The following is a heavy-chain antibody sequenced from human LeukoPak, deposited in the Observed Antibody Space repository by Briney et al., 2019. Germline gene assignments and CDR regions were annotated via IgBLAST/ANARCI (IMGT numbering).Heavy chain of an antibody. V-gene: IGHV3-48*02. CDR3: ASGSGH. J-gene: IGHJ4*02. D-gene: IGHD2-2*03. CDR2: ISSSGSAK. Sequence: GGSLRLSCAASGFTFSNYGLNWVRQAPGKGLEWVSHISSSGSAKYYADSVKGRFTISRDNAKNSLYLQMDSLRDEDTAVFYCASGSGHWGQGTLVTVSS. CDR1: GFTFSNYG.